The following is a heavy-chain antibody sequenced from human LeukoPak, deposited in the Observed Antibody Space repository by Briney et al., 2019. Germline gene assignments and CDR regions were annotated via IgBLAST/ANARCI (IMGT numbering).Heavy chain of an antibody. CDR3: ASHPSIVVVPAARTNWFDP. Sequence: PGRSLRLSCAASGFTFSSYAMHWVRQAPGKGLEWVAVISYDGSNKYYADSVKGRFTISRDNSKNTLYLQMNSLRAEDTAVYYCASHPSIVVVPAARTNWFDPWGQGTLVTVSS. V-gene: IGHV3-30-3*01. CDR2: ISYDGSNK. J-gene: IGHJ5*02. CDR1: GFTFSSYA. D-gene: IGHD2-2*01.